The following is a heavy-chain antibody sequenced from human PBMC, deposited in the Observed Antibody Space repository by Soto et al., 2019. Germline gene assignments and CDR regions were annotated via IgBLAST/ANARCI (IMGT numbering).Heavy chain of an antibody. J-gene: IGHJ3*02. CDR1: GGSISSYY. V-gene: IGHV4-59*01. CDR2: IYYSGST. CDR3: ARRWGDAFDI. D-gene: IGHD3-16*01. Sequence: QVQLQESGPGLVKPSETLSLTCTVSGGSISSYYWSWIRQPPGKGLEWIGYIYYSGSTNYNPSLKSRVTISVDTSKNQFSLKPSSVTAADTAVYYCARRWGDAFDIWGQGTMVTVSS.